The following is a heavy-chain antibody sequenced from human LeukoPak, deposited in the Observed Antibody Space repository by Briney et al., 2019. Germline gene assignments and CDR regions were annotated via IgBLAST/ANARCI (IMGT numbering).Heavy chain of an antibody. V-gene: IGHV4-39*01. Sequence: PSETLSLTCTVSGGSISSSSYYWGWIRQPPGKGLEWIGSIYYSGSTYYNPSLKSRVTLSVDTSKNQFSLKLSSVTAADTAVYYCARQNFQYSYGFQLSYFDYWGQGTLVTVSS. CDR2: IYYSGST. CDR1: GGSISSSSYY. D-gene: IGHD5-18*01. CDR3: ARQNFQYSYGFQLSYFDY. J-gene: IGHJ4*02.